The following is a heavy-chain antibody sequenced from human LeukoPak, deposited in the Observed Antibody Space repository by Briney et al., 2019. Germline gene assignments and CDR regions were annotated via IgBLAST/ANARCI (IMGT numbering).Heavy chain of an antibody. J-gene: IGHJ4*02. CDR1: GGTFSSYA. CDR3: ARGMGRRHIVVVVAAYFDY. Sequence: SCKASGGTFSSYAMHWVRQAPGKGLEWVAVISYDGSNKYYADSVKGRFTISRDNSKNTLYLQMNSLRAEDTAVYYCARGMGRRHIVVVVAAYFDYWGQGTLVTVSS. D-gene: IGHD2-15*01. CDR2: ISYDGSNK. V-gene: IGHV3-30-3*01.